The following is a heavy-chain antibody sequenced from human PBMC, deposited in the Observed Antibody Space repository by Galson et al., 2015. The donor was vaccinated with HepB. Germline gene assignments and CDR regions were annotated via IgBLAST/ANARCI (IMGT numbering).Heavy chain of an antibody. D-gene: IGHD3-10*01. CDR3: ARDTGGSGSPTFDY. Sequence: SLRLSCAASGFTFSSYAMHWVRQAPGKGLEWVAVISYDGSNKYYADSVKGRFTISRDNSKNTLYLQMNSLRAEDTAVYYCARDTGGSGSPTFDYWGQGTLVTVSS. CDR1: GFTFSSYA. J-gene: IGHJ4*02. V-gene: IGHV3-30-3*01. CDR2: ISYDGSNK.